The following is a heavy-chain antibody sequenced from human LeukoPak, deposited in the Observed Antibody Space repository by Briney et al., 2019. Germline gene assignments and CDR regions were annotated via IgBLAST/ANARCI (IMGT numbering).Heavy chain of an antibody. V-gene: IGHV4-59*01. CDR3: ARGTDYYDSSGYYY. J-gene: IGHJ4*02. Sequence: NPSETLSLTCTVSGGSISSYYWSWIRQPPGKGLEWIGYIYYSGSTSYNPSLKSRVTISIDTSKNQFSLKLTSVTAADTAVYYCARGTDYYDSSGYYYWGQGTLVTVSS. CDR1: GGSISSYY. D-gene: IGHD3-22*01. CDR2: IYYSGST.